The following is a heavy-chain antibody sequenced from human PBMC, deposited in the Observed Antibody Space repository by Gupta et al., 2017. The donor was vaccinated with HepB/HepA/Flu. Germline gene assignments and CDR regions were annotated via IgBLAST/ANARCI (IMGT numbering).Heavy chain of an antibody. CDR3: AKDLSGTAATTYGLDV. CDR2: VSGSGATT. V-gene: IGHV3-23*01. J-gene: IGHJ6*02. Sequence: EVQLLASGVGLVQLVGSLRFSCEVSGFILRTYAMSCVRQAPGKGLEWVSGVSGSGATTYVADSVKGRFSISRDSSKNTLYLQVSSRRAEDTAIYYCAKDLSGTAATTYGLDVWGQGTTVTVSS. D-gene: IGHD4-17*01. CDR1: GFILRTYA.